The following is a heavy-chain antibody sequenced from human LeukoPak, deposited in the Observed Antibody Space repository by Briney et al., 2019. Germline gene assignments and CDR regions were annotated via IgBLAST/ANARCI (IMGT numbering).Heavy chain of an antibody. V-gene: IGHV3-20*04. CDR1: GFTFDDYG. CDR3: ARDSNPYYYVSGSDY. Sequence: GGSLRLSCAASGFTFDDYGMSWVRQVPGKGLEWVSGINWNGSSTGYADSVKGRFTISRDNAKNSLYLQMNSLRAEDTALYYCARDSNPYYYVSGSDYWGQGTLVIVSS. CDR2: INWNGSST. D-gene: IGHD3-10*01. J-gene: IGHJ4*02.